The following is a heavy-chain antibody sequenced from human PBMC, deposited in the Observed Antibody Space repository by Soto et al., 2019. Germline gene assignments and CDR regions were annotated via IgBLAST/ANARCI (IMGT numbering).Heavy chain of an antibody. CDR1: GGSVSSGSYY. Sequence: SETLSLTCTVSGGSVSSGSYYWSWIRQPPGKGLEWIGYIYYSGSTNYNPSLKSRVTISVDTSKNQFSLKLSSVTAADTAVYYCARDRMDYYDSSGGFDYWGQGTLVTVS. J-gene: IGHJ4*02. D-gene: IGHD3-22*01. CDR3: ARDRMDYYDSSGGFDY. V-gene: IGHV4-61*01. CDR2: IYYSGST.